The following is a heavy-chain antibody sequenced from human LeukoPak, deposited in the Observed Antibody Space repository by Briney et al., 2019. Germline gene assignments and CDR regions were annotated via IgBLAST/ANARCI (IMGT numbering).Heavy chain of an antibody. CDR2: ISSSSSYI. CDR3: AREGLCGGDCYDYGMDV. CDR1: GFTFSSYS. D-gene: IGHD2-21*02. Sequence: GGSLRLSRAASGFTFSSYSMNWVRQAPGKGLEWVSSISSSSSYIYYADSVKGRFTISRDNAKNSLYLQMNSLRAEDTAVYYCAREGLCGGDCYDYGMDVWGQGTTVTVSS. J-gene: IGHJ6*02. V-gene: IGHV3-21*01.